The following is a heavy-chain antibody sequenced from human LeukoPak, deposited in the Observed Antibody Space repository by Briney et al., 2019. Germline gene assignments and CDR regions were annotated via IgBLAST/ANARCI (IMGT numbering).Heavy chain of an antibody. CDR2: MSSGGNKE. J-gene: IGHJ4*02. D-gene: IGHD5-18*01. Sequence: GGSLRLSCAASGFTFSSYAMSWVRQAPGKGLEWVAVMSSGGNKEYYADSVRDRFTISRDNSNNTLSLQMNSLRPEDTAVYYCAKGLRGYYYFDYWGQGTLVTVSS. V-gene: IGHV3-30*18. CDR1: GFTFSSYA. CDR3: AKGLRGYYYFDY.